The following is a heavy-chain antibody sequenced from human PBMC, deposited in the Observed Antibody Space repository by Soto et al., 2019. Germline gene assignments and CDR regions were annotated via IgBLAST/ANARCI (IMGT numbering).Heavy chain of an antibody. CDR1: GFTFTSSA. CDR2: IVVGSGNT. Sequence: SVKVSCKASGFTFTSSAVQWVRQARGQRLEWIGWIVVGSGNTNYAQKFQERVTITRDMSTSTAYMELSSLRSEDTAVYYCAAVKSDYYDSSGYYTNYYGMDVWGQGTTGTVS. V-gene: IGHV1-58*01. CDR3: AAVKSDYYDSSGYYTNYYGMDV. D-gene: IGHD3-22*01. J-gene: IGHJ6*02.